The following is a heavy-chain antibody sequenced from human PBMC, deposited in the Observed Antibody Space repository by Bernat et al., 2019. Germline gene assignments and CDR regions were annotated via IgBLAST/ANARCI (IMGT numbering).Heavy chain of an antibody. CDR2: IYHSGST. CDR3: AGTTVTIATLRAYAFDI. CDR1: GGSISSGGYS. D-gene: IGHD4-17*01. V-gene: IGHV4-30-2*01. Sequence: QLQLQESGSGLVKPSQTLSLTCAVSGGSISSGGYSWSWIRQPPGKGLEWIGYIYHSGSTYYNPSLKSRVTISVDRSKNQFSQKLSSVTAADTAVYYCAGTTVTIATLRAYAFDIWGQGTMVTVSS. J-gene: IGHJ3*02.